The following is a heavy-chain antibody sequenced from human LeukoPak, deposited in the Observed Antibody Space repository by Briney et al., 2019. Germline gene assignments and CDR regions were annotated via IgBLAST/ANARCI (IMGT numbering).Heavy chain of an antibody. D-gene: IGHD6-19*01. J-gene: IGHJ4*02. CDR3: VRDNLENQWLERSY. V-gene: IGHV3-48*03. Sequence: GGSLRLSCAASGFTSSLYNMNWVRQAPGKGLEWVSQISASETSIKYADSVRGRFTISRDNVKNSVYLQMSSLRAEDTAIYYCVRDNLENQWLERSYWGQGTLVTVSS. CDR1: GFTSSLYN. CDR2: ISASETSI.